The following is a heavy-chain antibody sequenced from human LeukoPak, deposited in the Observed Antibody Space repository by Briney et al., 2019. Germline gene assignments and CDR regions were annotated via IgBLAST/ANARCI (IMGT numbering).Heavy chain of an antibody. V-gene: IGHV3-33*01. Sequence: GRSLRLSCAASGVTFSSYGMHWVRQAPGKGLEWVAVIWYDGSNKYYADSVKDRFTISRDNSKNTLYLQMNSRRAEDTAVYYCARDESGEGWFDPWGQGTLVTVSS. D-gene: IGHD3-3*01. CDR2: IWYDGSNK. CDR3: ARDESGEGWFDP. J-gene: IGHJ5*02. CDR1: GVTFSSYG.